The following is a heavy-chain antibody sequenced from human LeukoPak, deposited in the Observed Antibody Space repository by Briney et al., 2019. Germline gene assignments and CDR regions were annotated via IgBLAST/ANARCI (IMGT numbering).Heavy chain of an antibody. CDR3: ATTQYDILTGYPLPYYFDY. CDR1: GYTLTELS. J-gene: IGHJ4*02. CDR2: FDPEDGET. Sequence: ASVKVSCKVSGYTLTELSMHWVRQAPGKGLEWMGGFDPEDGETIYAQKFQGRVTMTEDTSTDTAYMELSSLRSEDTAVYYCATTQYDILTGYPLPYYFDYWGLGTLVTVSS. D-gene: IGHD3-9*01. V-gene: IGHV1-24*01.